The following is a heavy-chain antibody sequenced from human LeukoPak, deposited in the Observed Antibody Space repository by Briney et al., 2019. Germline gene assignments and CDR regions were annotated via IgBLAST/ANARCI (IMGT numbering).Heavy chain of an antibody. Sequence: AASVKVSCKASGGTFSSYAISWVRQAPGQGLEWMGRIIPILGIANYAQKFQGRVTITADKSTSTAYMELSSLRSEDTAVYYCAREREGYYDSSGSDAFDIWGQGTMVTVSS. CDR3: AREREGYYDSSGSDAFDI. CDR1: GGTFSSYA. D-gene: IGHD3-22*01. CDR2: IIPILGIA. V-gene: IGHV1-69*04. J-gene: IGHJ3*02.